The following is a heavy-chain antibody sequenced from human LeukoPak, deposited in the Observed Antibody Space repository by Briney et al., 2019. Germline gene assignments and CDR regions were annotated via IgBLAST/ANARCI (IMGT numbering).Heavy chain of an antibody. V-gene: IGHV6-1*01. D-gene: IGHD6-13*01. CDR3: TRAFLYSSSSTFDY. J-gene: IGHJ4*02. CDR1: GDSVSSNSAT. CDR2: TYYRSKWFN. Sequence: SQTLSLTCAIPGDSVSSNSATWNWIRQSPSRGLEWLGRTYYRSKWFNDYAVSVKSRITVNPDTSENQFSLQLNSVTPEDTAVYYCTRAFLYSSSSTFDYWGQGTLVTVSS.